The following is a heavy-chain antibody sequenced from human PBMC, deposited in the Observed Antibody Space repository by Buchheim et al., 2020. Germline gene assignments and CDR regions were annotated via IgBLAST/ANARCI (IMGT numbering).Heavy chain of an antibody. V-gene: IGHV3-23*01. J-gene: IGHJ6*02. Sequence: EVQLLESGGGLVQPGGSLRLSCAASGFTFSSYAMSWVRQAPGKGLEWVSAISGSGGSTYYADSVKGRFTISRANSKNTMYLQMNSLRAEDTAVYYCAKEDVMVYAIPNYYYYGMDVWGQGTT. D-gene: IGHD2-8*01. CDR2: ISGSGGST. CDR3: AKEDVMVYAIPNYYYYGMDV. CDR1: GFTFSSYA.